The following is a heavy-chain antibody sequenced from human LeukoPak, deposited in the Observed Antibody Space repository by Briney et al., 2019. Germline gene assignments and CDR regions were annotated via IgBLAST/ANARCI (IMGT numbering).Heavy chain of an antibody. CDR2: ISGSGGST. D-gene: IGHD6-13*01. Sequence: PGGSLRLSCAASGFTFSNYAMSWVRQAPGKGLEWVSAISGSGGSTFYADSVKGRFTISRDNSKNTLYLQMDSLRAEDTALYYCSKAYFGVYESTWYYLDNWGQGTLVTVSS. J-gene: IGHJ4*02. CDR3: SKAYFGVYESTWYYLDN. CDR1: GFTFSNYA. V-gene: IGHV3-23*01.